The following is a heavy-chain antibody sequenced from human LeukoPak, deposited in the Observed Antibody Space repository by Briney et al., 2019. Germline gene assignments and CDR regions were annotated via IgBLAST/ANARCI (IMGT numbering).Heavy chain of an antibody. CDR2: IHHSGNT. CDR3: ARHEGSYYDKSGYTFDR. D-gene: IGHD3-22*01. Sequence: PDTLSLTCTVSGGSVNRGSFYWAWVRQPPGKGLEWIGGIHHSGNTYYNPSLKSRITISIDTSQNQFSLNLSSVTATDRAVYYCARHEGSYYDKSGYTFDRWGQGTLVIVSS. V-gene: IGHV4-39*01. CDR1: GGSVNRGSFY. J-gene: IGHJ4*02.